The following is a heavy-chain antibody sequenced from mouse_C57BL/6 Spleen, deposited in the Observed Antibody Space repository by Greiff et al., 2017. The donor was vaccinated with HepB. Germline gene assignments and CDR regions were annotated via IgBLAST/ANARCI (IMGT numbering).Heavy chain of an antibody. CDR3: ARGDYDYAGAY. J-gene: IGHJ3*01. D-gene: IGHD2-4*01. V-gene: IGHV1-53*01. CDR1: GYTFTSYW. CDR2: INPSNGGT. Sequence: QVQLQQPGTELVKPGASVKLSCKASGYTFTSYWMHWVKQRPGQGLEWIGNINPSNGGTNYNEKFKSKATLTVDKASITAYMQLSSLTSEEAAVYYCARGDYDYAGAYWGQGTLVTVSA.